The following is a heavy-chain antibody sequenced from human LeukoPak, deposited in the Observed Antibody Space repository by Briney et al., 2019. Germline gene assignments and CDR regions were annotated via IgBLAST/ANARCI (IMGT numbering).Heavy chain of an antibody. CDR1: GFTFGDYA. V-gene: IGHV3-49*04. Sequence: GGSLRLSCTASGFTFGDYAMSWVRQAPGEGREWVGFIRSKAYGGTRQYAASVKDRFTISRDDSTRIAYLQMNSLKNDDTAVYYCTRWPVLRYFVWPIMNYYYYYYMDVWGKGTTVTISS. CDR2: IRSKAYGGTR. J-gene: IGHJ6*03. D-gene: IGHD3-9*01. CDR3: TRWPVLRYFVWPIMNYYYYYYMDV.